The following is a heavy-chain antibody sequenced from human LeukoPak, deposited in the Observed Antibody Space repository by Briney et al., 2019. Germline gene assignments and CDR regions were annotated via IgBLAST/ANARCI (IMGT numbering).Heavy chain of an antibody. CDR2: ISYDGSNK. CDR3: AKDPDYYGSSGYPDY. J-gene: IGHJ4*02. D-gene: IGHD3-22*01. V-gene: IGHV3-30*18. Sequence: GRSLRLSCAASGCTFSSYGMHWVRQAPGKGLEWVAVISYDGSNKYYADSVKGRFTISRDNSKNTLYLQMNSLRAEDTAVYYCAKDPDYYGSSGYPDYWGQGTLVTVSS. CDR1: GCTFSSYG.